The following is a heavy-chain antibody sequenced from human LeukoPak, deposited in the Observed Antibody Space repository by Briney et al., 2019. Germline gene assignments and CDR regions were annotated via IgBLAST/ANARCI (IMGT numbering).Heavy chain of an antibody. CDR2: VSSSGTYK. J-gene: IGHJ4*02. V-gene: IGHV3-21*01. CDR1: GFTFSSYS. D-gene: IGHD6-19*01. Sequence: GGSLRLSCAVSGFTFSSYSMSWVRQAPGKGLEWVSSVSSSGTYKYYADSVKGRFTISRDNAKNSLYLQMNSLRAEDTAVYYCAKGKDSVAGATNDYWGQGTLVTVSS. CDR3: AKGKDSVAGATNDY.